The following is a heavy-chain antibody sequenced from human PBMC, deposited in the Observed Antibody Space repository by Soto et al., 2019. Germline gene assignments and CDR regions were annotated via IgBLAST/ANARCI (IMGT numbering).Heavy chain of an antibody. Sequence: SLRLSCAASGFTVSSNYMSWVRQAPGKGLEWVSVIYSAGSTYYADSVKGRFTISRDNSKNTLYLQMNSLRAEDTAVYYCARGHPPYYYGSGSNWSDPWGQGTLVTVSS. CDR3: ARGHPPYYYGSGSNWSDP. CDR2: IYSAGST. V-gene: IGHV3-66*01. J-gene: IGHJ5*02. D-gene: IGHD3-10*01. CDR1: GFTVSSNY.